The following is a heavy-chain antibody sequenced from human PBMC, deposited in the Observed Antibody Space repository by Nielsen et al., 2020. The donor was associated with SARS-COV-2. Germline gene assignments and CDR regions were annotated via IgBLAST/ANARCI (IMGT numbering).Heavy chain of an antibody. CDR3: ARETYYRSPVADY. J-gene: IGHJ4*02. Sequence: SETLSLTCTVSGGSISSNTYFSSTRYFWGWVRQPPGKGLEWVGSISYSGRTFYNPSLKTRVTISVDTSRSHFSLRLSSVTAADTAVYYCARETYYRSPVADYWGQGTLVTVSS. D-gene: IGHD3-10*01. V-gene: IGHV4-39*02. CDR2: ISYSGRT. CDR1: GGSISSNTYFSSTRYF.